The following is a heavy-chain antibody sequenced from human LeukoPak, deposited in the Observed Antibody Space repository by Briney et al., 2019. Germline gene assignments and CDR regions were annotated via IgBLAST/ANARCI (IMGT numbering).Heavy chain of an antibody. V-gene: IGHV4-4*07. CDR3: ARVYDSGSQAYFYYMDV. Sequence: SETLSLTCTVSGGSISTYYWSWIRQPAGKGLEWVGRIYTSGSTNYNPSLKSRVTMSIDTSKNQFSLKVNSVTAADTAVYYCARVYDSGSQAYFYYMDVWGKGTTVTISS. J-gene: IGHJ6*03. D-gene: IGHD3-10*01. CDR2: IYTSGST. CDR1: GGSISTYY.